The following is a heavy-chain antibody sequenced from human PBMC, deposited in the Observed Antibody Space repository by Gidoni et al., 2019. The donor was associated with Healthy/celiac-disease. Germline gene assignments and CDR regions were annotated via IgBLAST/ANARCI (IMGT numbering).Heavy chain of an antibody. D-gene: IGHD3-3*01. CDR3: ARMTIFRYFDY. Sequence: QVQLVQSGAEVKKPGASVKVSCKASGYTFTSYAMHWVRQAPGQRLEWMGWINAGNGNTKYSQKFQGRVTITRDTSASTAYMELSSLRSEDTAVYYCARMTIFRYFDYWGQGTLVTVSS. CDR2: INAGNGNT. CDR1: GYTFTSYA. J-gene: IGHJ4*02. V-gene: IGHV1-3*01.